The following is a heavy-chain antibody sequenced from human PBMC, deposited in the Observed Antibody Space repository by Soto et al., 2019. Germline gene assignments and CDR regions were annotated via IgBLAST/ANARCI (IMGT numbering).Heavy chain of an antibody. CDR2: ISRNTGIT. J-gene: IGHJ4*02. CDR3: AKTGVHCSSTSCPNPFFDY. Sequence: GGSLRLSCAASGLTLSTSSMNWVRQAPGKGLKWISYISRNTGITDYADSVKGRFTISRDNSKNTLYLQMNSLRAEDTAVYYCAKTGVHCSSTSCPNPFFDYWGQGTLVTVSS. D-gene: IGHD2-2*01. V-gene: IGHV3-23*01. CDR1: GLTLSTSS.